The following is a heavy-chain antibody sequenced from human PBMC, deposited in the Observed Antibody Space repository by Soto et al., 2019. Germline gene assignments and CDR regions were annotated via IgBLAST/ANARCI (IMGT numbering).Heavy chain of an antibody. Sequence: QVQLVESGGGVVQPGRSLRLSCAASGFTFSSYAMHWVRQAPGKGLEWVAVISYDGSNKYYADSVKGRFTISRDNSKNTLYLQMNSLRAEDTAVYYCARRHDYGDFGYYGMDVW. CDR3: ARRHDYGDFGYYGMDV. V-gene: IGHV3-30-3*01. CDR2: ISYDGSNK. CDR1: GFTFSSYA. J-gene: IGHJ6*01. D-gene: IGHD4-17*01.